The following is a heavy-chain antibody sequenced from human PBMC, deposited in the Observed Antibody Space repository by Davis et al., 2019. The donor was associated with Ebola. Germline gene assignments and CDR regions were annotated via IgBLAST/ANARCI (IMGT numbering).Heavy chain of an antibody. Sequence: GSLRLSCTASGFTVSSNHMSWVRQSPGKGLEWIGYLHYSGSTNYNPSLKSRVTTSVETSKNQFSLKLTSVTAADTAVYYCARLSYYYDDSAYSRPYNWFDPWGQGTLVTVSS. D-gene: IGHD3-22*01. J-gene: IGHJ5*02. CDR1: GFTVSSNH. CDR2: LHYSGST. CDR3: ARLSYYYDDSAYSRPYNWFDP. V-gene: IGHV4-59*08.